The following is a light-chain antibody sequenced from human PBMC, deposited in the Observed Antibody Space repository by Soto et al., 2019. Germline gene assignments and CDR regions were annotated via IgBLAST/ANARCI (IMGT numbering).Light chain of an antibody. V-gene: IGKV1-39*01. Sequence: DIPMTPAPSPPSAPVGDRVTITFPASQDVRNRLGWYQQNPGKAPNLLIYAASSLQSGVPSRFSGSGSGTDFTLTISSLQPEDFATYYCQQSYSTPLTFGGGTKVDNK. CDR2: AAS. CDR3: QQSYSTPLT. CDR1: QDVRNR. J-gene: IGKJ4*01.